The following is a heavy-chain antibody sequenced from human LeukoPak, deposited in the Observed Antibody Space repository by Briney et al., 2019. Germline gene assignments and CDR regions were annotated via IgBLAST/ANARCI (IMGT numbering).Heavy chain of an antibody. CDR1: GGSFSGYY. D-gene: IGHD3-22*01. Sequence: SETLSLTCAVYGGSFSGYYWSWIRQPPGKGLEWIGEINHSGSTNYNPSLKSRVTISVDTSKNQFSLKLSSVTAADTAVYYCAREDYYDSSGPPRPGYWGQGTLVTVSS. CDR2: INHSGST. V-gene: IGHV4-34*01. CDR3: AREDYYDSSGPPRPGY. J-gene: IGHJ4*02.